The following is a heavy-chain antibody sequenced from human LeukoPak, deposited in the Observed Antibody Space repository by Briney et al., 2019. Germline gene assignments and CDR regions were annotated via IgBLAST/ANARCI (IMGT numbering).Heavy chain of an antibody. V-gene: IGHV3-23*01. CDR1: GFPFEKNA. CDR2: IGNTTT. CDR3: AKDWIQFNRVFDCFDS. Sequence: GGSLRLSCAPSGFPFEKNAMRWVRQAPGKGLEWVATIGNTTTFYADSVTGRSTISQDNSKNTDNLQMNRLRVEDTAIYYVAKDWIQFNRVFDCFDSWGQGTLVTVSS. J-gene: IGHJ4*02. D-gene: IGHD5-18*01.